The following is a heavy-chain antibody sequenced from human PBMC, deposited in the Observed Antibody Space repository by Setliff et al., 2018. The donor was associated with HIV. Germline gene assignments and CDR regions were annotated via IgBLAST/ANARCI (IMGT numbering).Heavy chain of an antibody. J-gene: IGHJ4*01. CDR2: IYYSGST. CDR3: ARELAYGGYDYFDY. V-gene: IGHV4-59*11. Sequence: LTCTVSGGSISSHYWSRIRQPPGKGLEWIGYIYYSGSTNYNPSLNSRVTMSVDTPKNQFSLKLNSVIAADTAVYYCARELAYGGYDYFDYWGQGILVTVSS. CDR1: GGSISSHY. D-gene: IGHD5-12*01.